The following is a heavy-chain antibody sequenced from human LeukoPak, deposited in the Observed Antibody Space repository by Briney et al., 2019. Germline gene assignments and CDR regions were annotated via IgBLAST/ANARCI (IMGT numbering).Heavy chain of an antibody. CDR2: INPNSGGT. Sequence: ASVKVSCKASGYTFTSYGISWVRQAPGQGLEWMGWINPNSGGTNYAQKFQGRVTMTRDTSISTAYMELSRLRSDDTAVYYCARGADYGDYTYWGQGTLVTVSS. V-gene: IGHV1-2*02. D-gene: IGHD4-17*01. J-gene: IGHJ4*02. CDR3: ARGADYGDYTY. CDR1: GYTFTSYG.